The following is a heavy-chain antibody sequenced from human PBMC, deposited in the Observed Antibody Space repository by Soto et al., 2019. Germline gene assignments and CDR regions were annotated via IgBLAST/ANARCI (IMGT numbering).Heavy chain of an antibody. D-gene: IGHD1-26*01. CDR2: IAYDGNEK. CDR3: GKDVGDSVPSYYGVDV. V-gene: IGHV3-30*18. J-gene: IGHJ6*02. CDR1: GFTFKTHA. Sequence: QVQLVESGGGVVQPGTSLRLSCAASGFTFKTHAMHWVRQAPGKGLEWMAVIAYDGNEKFYADSVKGRFTISRDNSKNALNLQINTLRNEDTAVDYCGKDVGDSVPSYYGVDVWGQGTTVSVSS.